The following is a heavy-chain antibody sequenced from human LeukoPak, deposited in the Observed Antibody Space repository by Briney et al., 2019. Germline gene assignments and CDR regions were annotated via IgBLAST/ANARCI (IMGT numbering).Heavy chain of an antibody. CDR1: GFTFSSYA. D-gene: IGHD6-13*01. V-gene: IGHV3-30-3*01. CDR2: ISYDGSNK. Sequence: GGSLRLSCAASGFTFSSYAMHWVRQAPGKGLEWVAVISYDGSNKYYADSVKGRFTNSRDNSKNTLYLQMNSLRAEDTAVYYCARDIAAAVPAEYFQHWGQGTLVTVSS. J-gene: IGHJ1*01. CDR3: ARDIAAAVPAEYFQH.